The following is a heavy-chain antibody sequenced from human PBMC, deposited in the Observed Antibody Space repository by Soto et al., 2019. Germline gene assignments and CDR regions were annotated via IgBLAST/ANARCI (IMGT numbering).Heavy chain of an antibody. CDR1: GFTFRTYT. J-gene: IGHJ6*02. CDR2: IRGFSPYT. CDR3: ARDRGYDAHDYYYNAMDV. D-gene: IGHD2-15*01. V-gene: IGHV3-21*01. Sequence: VGSLRLSCISSGFTFRTYTMNWVRQAPGKGLEWVSGIRGFSPYTFYAESVKGRFTISRDNAKNSLYLQMNSLRAEDTAVYYCARDRGYDAHDYYYNAMDVWGQGTTVTVS.